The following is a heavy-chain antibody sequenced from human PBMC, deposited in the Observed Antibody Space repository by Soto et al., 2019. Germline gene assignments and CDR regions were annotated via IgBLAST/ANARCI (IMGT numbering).Heavy chain of an antibody. V-gene: IGHV4-34*01. J-gene: IGHJ3*02. Sequence: QVQLQQWGAGLLKPSETLSLTCAVYGGFVSSGSYYWSWIRQPPGKGLEWIGEMSHSGGTHFNTSLWSRVTISVDTSKNQFSLKMSSVTAADTALYFCARVGRGTATTVGDAFDIWGPVTMVTVSS. D-gene: IGHD1-1*01. CDR3: ARVGRGTATTVGDAFDI. CDR2: MSHSGGT. CDR1: GGFVSSGSYY.